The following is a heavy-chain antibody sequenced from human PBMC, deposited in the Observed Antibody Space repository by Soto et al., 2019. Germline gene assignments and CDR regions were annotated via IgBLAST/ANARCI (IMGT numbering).Heavy chain of an antibody. CDR2: ISYDGTNK. CDR3: ARDPKTSGGQHWAFNYFDS. CDR1: GFSFSISP. D-gene: IGHD7-27*01. V-gene: IGHV3-30-3*01. J-gene: IGHJ4*02. Sequence: GGSLRLSCAASGFSFSISPLHWVRQAPGTGPEWVALISYDGTNKFYADSVKGRFTISRDNSKSTLYLQVDSLRPEDAAVYYCARDPKTSGGQHWAFNYFDSWGQGTLVTVSS.